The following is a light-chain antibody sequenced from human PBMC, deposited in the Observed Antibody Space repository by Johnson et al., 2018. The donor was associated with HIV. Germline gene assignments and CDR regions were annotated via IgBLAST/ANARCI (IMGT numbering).Light chain of an antibody. J-gene: IGLJ1*01. CDR1: TSNIANNY. CDR3: GTWDSSLSARYV. CDR2: DNN. Sequence: QPVLTQPPSVSAAPGQRVTISCSGSTSNIANNYVSWYQHLPGTAPKLLIYDNNKRPSGIPDRFSGSKSGTSATLGITGLQTGDEADYYCGTWDSSLSARYVIGTGTKVTVL. V-gene: IGLV1-51*01.